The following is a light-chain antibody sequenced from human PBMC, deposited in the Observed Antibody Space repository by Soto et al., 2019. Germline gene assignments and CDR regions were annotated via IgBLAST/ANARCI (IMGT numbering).Light chain of an antibody. CDR1: QGIANH. V-gene: IGKV1-16*02. Sequence: DIEMTQSPSSLSASIGDRVTITCRASQGIANHLAWFQQKPGKAPKSLIFGASSLQSGVPSKFSGSGSGTEFTLTISSLQPEDFATYYGQQYHSYPVTFGGGTKVEIK. CDR3: QQYHSYPVT. J-gene: IGKJ4*01. CDR2: GAS.